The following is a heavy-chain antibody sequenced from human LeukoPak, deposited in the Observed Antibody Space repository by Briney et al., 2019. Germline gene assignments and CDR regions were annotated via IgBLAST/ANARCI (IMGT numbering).Heavy chain of an antibody. CDR1: GGSFSGYY. J-gene: IGHJ4*02. Sequence: SETLSLTCAVYGGSFSGYYWSWIRQPPGKGLEWIGEINHSGSTNYNPSLKSRVTISVDTSKNQFSQKLSSVTAADTAVYYCARRIAAGHQVFDYWGQGTLVTVSS. CDR3: ARRIAAGHQVFDY. CDR2: INHSGST. V-gene: IGHV4-34*01. D-gene: IGHD6-13*01.